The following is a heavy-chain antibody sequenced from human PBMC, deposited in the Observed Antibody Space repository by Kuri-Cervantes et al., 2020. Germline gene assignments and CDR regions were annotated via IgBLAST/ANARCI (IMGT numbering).Heavy chain of an antibody. D-gene: IGHD6-19*01. V-gene: IGHV4-39*01. Sequence: GSLRLSCTVSGGSIRSGTVSWGWVRQSPGTGLEWIGTMHFSGNTYYNPSLKSRATVSVDTSKNQFSLKLSSVTAADTAVYYCARLIRGAVSRLDYFDYWGQGSLVTVSS. CDR3: ARLIRGAVSRLDYFDY. J-gene: IGHJ4*02. CDR1: GGSIRSGTVS. CDR2: MHFSGNT.